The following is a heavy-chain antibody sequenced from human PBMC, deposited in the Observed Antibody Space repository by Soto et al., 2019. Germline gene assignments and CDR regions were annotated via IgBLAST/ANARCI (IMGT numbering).Heavy chain of an antibody. J-gene: IGHJ5*02. Sequence: QVQLVQSGAEVKKPGSSVKVSCKASGGTFSSYAISWVRQAPGQGLEWMGGIIPIFGTANYAQKFQGRVTSTADESXXTXYXXLSSLRSEDTAVVYCARAQPAHDYGSGSYEGWFDPWGQGTLVTVSS. CDR1: GGTFSSYA. D-gene: IGHD3-10*01. V-gene: IGHV1-69*12. CDR3: ARAQPAHDYGSGSYEGWFDP. CDR2: IIPIFGTA.